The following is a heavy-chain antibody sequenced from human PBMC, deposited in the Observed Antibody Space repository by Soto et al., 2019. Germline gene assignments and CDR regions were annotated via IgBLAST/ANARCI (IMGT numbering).Heavy chain of an antibody. V-gene: IGHV1-69*13. CDR1: GGTFSSYA. CDR3: ARGRYSSSPGLYDY. CDR2: IIPIFGTA. J-gene: IGHJ4*02. D-gene: IGHD6-13*01. Sequence: SVKVSCKASGGTFSSYAISWVRQAPGQGPEWMGGIIPIFGTANYAQKFQGRVTITADESTSTAYMELSSLRSEDTAVYYCARGRYSSSPGLYDYWGQGTLVTVSS.